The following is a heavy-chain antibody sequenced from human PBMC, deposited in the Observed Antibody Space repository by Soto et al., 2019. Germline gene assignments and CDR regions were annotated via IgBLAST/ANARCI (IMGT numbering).Heavy chain of an antibody. CDR1: GFIFSDYA. V-gene: IGHV3-23*01. CDR2: ISGSGESI. J-gene: IGHJ4*02. Sequence: PGGSLRLSCAASGFIFSDYAMTWVRQAPGKGLEWVSGISGSGESIYYADSVEGRFTISRDNSKNTLYLQMNSLRGEDTAVYYCAKDRLGGNFDYWGQGTQVTV. CDR3: AKDRLGGNFDY.